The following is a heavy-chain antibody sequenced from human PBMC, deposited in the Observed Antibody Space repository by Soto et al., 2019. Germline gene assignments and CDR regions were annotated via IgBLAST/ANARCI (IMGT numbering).Heavy chain of an antibody. Sequence: QVQLVESGGGLVKPGGSLRLSCAASGFTFSDYYMSWIRQAPGKGLEGVSYISSSGSTIYYADSVKGRFTISRDNAKNSLYLQMISLRAEETAVYYCAREAWAYMSSGGSAGWFDPWGQGTLVTVSS. CDR3: AREAWAYMSSGGSAGWFDP. J-gene: IGHJ5*02. V-gene: IGHV3-11*01. CDR1: GFTFSDYY. CDR2: ISSSGSTI. D-gene: IGHD2-15*01.